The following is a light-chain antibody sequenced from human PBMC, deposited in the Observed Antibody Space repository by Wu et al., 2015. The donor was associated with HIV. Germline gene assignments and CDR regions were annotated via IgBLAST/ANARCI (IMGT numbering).Light chain of an antibody. V-gene: IGKV1-39*01. Sequence: DIQMTQSPSSLSASVGDRVTITCRASQGINNYLNWYQQKPGKAPKVLIYGASTLQSGVPSRFSGSGSGTDFTLTISSVQPEDFATYYCQQYNNYSYSFGQGTKLEIK. CDR2: GAS. J-gene: IGKJ2*03. CDR3: QQYNNYSYS. CDR1: QGINNY.